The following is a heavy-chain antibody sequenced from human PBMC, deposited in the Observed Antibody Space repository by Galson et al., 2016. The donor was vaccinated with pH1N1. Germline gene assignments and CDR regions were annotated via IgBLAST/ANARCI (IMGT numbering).Heavy chain of an antibody. CDR3: ASPTRPPREIHLWSPNDAFDI. J-gene: IGHJ3*02. CDR1: GGTFSSYA. V-gene: IGHV1-69*13. Sequence: SVKVSCKASGGTFSSYAINWVRQAPGQGLEWMGGIIPIFGTANYAQKFQGRVTITADESTSTAYMELSSLRSEDTAVYYCASPTRPPREIHLWSPNDAFDIWGQGTAGTVSS. CDR2: IIPIFGTA. D-gene: IGHD5-18*01.